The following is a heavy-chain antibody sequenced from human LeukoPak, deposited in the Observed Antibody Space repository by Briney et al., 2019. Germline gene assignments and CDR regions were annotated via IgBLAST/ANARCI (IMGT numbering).Heavy chain of an antibody. CDR1: GFTVSSSY. J-gene: IGHJ4*02. CDR3: ARNYYDSSAYYYFDY. CDR2: IYSGGGT. D-gene: IGHD3-22*01. V-gene: IGHV3-66*01. Sequence: GGSLRLSCAASGFTVSSSYMNRVRQAPGKGLEWVSLIYSGGGTYYADSVKGRFTISRDNSKNTLYLQMNSLRAEDTAVYYCARNYYDSSAYYYFDYWGQGTLVTVSS.